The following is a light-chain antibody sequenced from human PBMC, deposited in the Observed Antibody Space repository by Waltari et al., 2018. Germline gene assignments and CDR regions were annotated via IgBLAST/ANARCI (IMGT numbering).Light chain of an antibody. CDR1: ALPKQY. CDR2: KDS. CDR3: QSADSSGTYV. J-gene: IGLJ1*01. V-gene: IGLV3-25*03. Sequence: SYELTQPPSVSVSPGQTARVTCSGDALPKQYAYWYPQKPGQAPVLVIYKDSGRPSGIPERCSGSSSGTTVTLTISGVQAEDEADYYCQSADSSGTYVFGTGTKVTVL.